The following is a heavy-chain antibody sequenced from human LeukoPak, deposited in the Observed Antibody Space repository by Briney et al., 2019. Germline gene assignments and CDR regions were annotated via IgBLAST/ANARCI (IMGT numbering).Heavy chain of an antibody. CDR1: GGSFRGYY. D-gene: IGHD2-2*01. J-gene: IGHJ4*02. Sequence: ASETLSLTCAVYGGSFRGYYWSWIRQPPGKGLEWIGEINHSGSTNYNPSLKSRVTISLDTSMKKFSLKLNSVTAADTAVYYCASTERCSTTCPLDYWGQGTLDTVSS. CDR3: ASTERCSTTCPLDY. CDR2: INHSGST. V-gene: IGHV4-34*01.